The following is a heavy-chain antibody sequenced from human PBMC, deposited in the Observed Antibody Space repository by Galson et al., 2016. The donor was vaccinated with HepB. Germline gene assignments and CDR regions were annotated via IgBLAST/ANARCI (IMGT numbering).Heavy chain of an antibody. CDR1: GFTFTDYP. D-gene: IGHD6-19*01. CDR3: AREGYSSGHCGAFDI. J-gene: IGHJ3*02. V-gene: IGHV3-23*01. Sequence: SLRLSCATSGFTFTDYPMTWVRQAPGKGLEWVSTVGTGHFTHYADAVKGRLIVSRDNSDNNLYLQMNSLRAYDTALYFCAREGYSSGHCGAFDIWGRGTVVAVSS. CDR2: VGTGHFT.